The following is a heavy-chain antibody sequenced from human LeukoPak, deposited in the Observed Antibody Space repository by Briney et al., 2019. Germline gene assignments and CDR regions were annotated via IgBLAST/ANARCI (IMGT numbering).Heavy chain of an antibody. V-gene: IGHV1-2*02. Sequence: GASVKVSCKASGYTFTGYYMHWVRQAPGQGLEWMGWINPNSGGTNYAQKFQGRVTMTRDTSISTAYMELSRLRSDDTAVYYCARDLINLCGSTSCYKGAYYYYGMDVWGQGTTVTVSS. D-gene: IGHD2-2*02. J-gene: IGHJ6*02. CDR2: INPNSGGT. CDR1: GYTFTGYY. CDR3: ARDLINLCGSTSCYKGAYYYYGMDV.